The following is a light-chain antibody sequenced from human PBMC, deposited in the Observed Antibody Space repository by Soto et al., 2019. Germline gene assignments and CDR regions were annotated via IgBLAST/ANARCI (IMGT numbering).Light chain of an antibody. J-gene: IGKJ1*01. CDR3: QQYSRYSRT. V-gene: IGKV1-5*01. CDR2: DAS. Sequence: DIQLTQSPSTLSASVGDRVTITCRASQIITRGLAWYQQRPGKAPKLLIFDASTLASGVPSRFSGSGSETEFTLTISSLQPDDFATYYCQQYSRYSRTFGQGTKVEI. CDR1: QIITRG.